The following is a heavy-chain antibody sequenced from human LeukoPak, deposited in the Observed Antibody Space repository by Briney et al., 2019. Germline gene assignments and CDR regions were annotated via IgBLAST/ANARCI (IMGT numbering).Heavy chain of an antibody. V-gene: IGHV3-23*01. CDR3: AKVTPYSYDSSGYSYFDY. Sequence: GGSLRLSCAASGFTFSSYAMSWVRQAPGKGLEWVSAISGSGGSTYYADSVKGRFTISRDNSKNTLYLQMNSLRAEDTAVYYCAKVTPYSYDSSGYSYFDYGGQGTLVPVSS. CDR1: GFTFSSYA. CDR2: ISGSGGST. J-gene: IGHJ4*02. D-gene: IGHD3-22*01.